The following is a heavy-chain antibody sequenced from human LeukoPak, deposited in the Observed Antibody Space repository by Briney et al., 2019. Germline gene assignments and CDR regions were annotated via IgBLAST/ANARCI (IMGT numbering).Heavy chain of an antibody. Sequence: GGSLRLSCAASGFTFSDYYMSWMRQAPGKGLEWVSYISSSGSTIYYADSVKGRFTISRDNAKNSLYLQMNSLRAEDTAVYYCARVYYDFWSGSLHDAFDIWGQGTMVTVSS. CDR2: ISSSGSTI. V-gene: IGHV3-11*04. CDR3: ARVYYDFWSGSLHDAFDI. CDR1: GFTFSDYY. D-gene: IGHD3-3*01. J-gene: IGHJ3*02.